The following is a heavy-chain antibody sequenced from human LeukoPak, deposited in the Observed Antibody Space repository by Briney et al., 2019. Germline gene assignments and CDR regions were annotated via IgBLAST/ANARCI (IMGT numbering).Heavy chain of an antibody. D-gene: IGHD6-19*01. CDR3: ARHLTTIAVAVSWFDP. Sequence: PSETLSLTCTVSGGSISSYYWSWIRQPAGKGLEWIGRIYTSGSTNYNPSLKSRVTMSVDTSKNQFSLKLSSVTAADTAVYYCARHLTTIAVAVSWFDPWGQGTLVTVSS. CDR1: GGSISSYY. CDR2: IYTSGST. J-gene: IGHJ5*02. V-gene: IGHV4-4*07.